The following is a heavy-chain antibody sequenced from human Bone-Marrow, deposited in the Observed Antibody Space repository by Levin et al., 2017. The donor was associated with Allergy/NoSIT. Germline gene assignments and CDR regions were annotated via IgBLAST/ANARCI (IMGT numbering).Heavy chain of an antibody. Sequence: PGESLKISCAASGFTVSSNYMSWVRQAPGKGLEWVSVIYSGGSTYYADSVKGRFTISRDNSKNTLYLQMNSLRAEDTAVYYCARLRVVPAANPSNWFDPWGQGTLVTVSS. CDR3: ARLRVVPAANPSNWFDP. CDR1: GFTVSSNY. V-gene: IGHV3-53*01. D-gene: IGHD2-2*01. J-gene: IGHJ5*02. CDR2: IYSGGST.